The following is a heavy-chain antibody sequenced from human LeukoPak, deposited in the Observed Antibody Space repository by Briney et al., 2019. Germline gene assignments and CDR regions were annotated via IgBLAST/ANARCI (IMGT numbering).Heavy chain of an antibody. J-gene: IGHJ6*03. Sequence: GGTLRLSCAASGFTFSIYGMAWVRQAPGKGLEWVSAINENGGHTYYADSVKGRFTISRDNSKNTLYLQMNSLRAEDTAVYYCARVPSWKGYMDVWGKGTTVTVSS. CDR3: ARVPSWKGYMDV. CDR2: INENGGHT. V-gene: IGHV3-23*01. CDR1: GFTFSIYG. D-gene: IGHD1-1*01.